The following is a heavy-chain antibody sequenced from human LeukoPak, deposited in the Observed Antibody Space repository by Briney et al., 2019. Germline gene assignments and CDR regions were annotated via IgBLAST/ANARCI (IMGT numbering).Heavy chain of an antibody. CDR1: GGSISSYY. CDR3: ARQMGGFILLDY. CDR2: IYYSGST. V-gene: IGHV4-59*08. D-gene: IGHD3-16*01. Sequence: PSETLSLTCTVSGGSISSYYWSWIRQPPGKGLEWIGYIYYSGSTNYNPSLKSRVTISVDTSKNHFSLKLSSVTAADTAVYYCARQMGGFILLDYWGQGALVTAPS. J-gene: IGHJ4*02.